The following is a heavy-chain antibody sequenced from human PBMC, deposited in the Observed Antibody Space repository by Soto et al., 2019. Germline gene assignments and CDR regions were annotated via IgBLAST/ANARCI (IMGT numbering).Heavy chain of an antibody. D-gene: IGHD3-22*01. J-gene: IGHJ4*02. CDR2: ISGSGGST. Sequence: EVELLESGGGLVQPGGSLRLSCAASGYTFSRYAMSWVRQAPGKGLEWVSAISGSGGSTYYADSVKGRFTISRDNSKNTLYVQMNSLRVEDTAVYYCAKARADYYDTSGYPVDFWGQGALVTVSS. V-gene: IGHV3-23*01. CDR3: AKARADYYDTSGYPVDF. CDR1: GYTFSRYA.